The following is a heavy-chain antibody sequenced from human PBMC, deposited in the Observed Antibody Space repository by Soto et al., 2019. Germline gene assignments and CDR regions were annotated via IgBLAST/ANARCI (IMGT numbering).Heavy chain of an antibody. CDR3: ARGYDYVWGSYRSDAFDI. D-gene: IGHD3-16*02. V-gene: IGHV1-3*01. J-gene: IGHJ3*02. Sequence: ASVKVSCKASGYTFTNYAIHWVRQAPGQRLEWMGWMNAGNRNTEYSQKFQGRVIMTRDTSASTAYMELSSLTSEDTAVYYCARGYDYVWGSYRSDAFDIWG. CDR2: MNAGNRNT. CDR1: GYTFTNYA.